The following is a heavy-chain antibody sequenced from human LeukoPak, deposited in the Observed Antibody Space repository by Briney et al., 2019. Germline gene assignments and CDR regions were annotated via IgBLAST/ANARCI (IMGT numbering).Heavy chain of an antibody. CDR3: VKDGIDP. CDR2: ITRNGDSV. Sequence: GGSLRLSCAASGFTFDDYAMHWVRQVPERGLDWVSGITRNGDSVAYADSVKGRFTISRDNAKNSLYLQIHSLRVEDTALYYCVKDGIDPWGQGTLVTVSS. J-gene: IGHJ5*02. CDR1: GFTFDDYA. V-gene: IGHV3-9*01.